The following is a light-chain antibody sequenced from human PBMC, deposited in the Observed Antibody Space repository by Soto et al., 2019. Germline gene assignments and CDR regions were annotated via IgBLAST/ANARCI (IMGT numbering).Light chain of an antibody. V-gene: IGKV3-15*01. CDR3: QQYNNWPPRYT. CDR1: QSISRN. CDR2: AAS. J-gene: IGKJ2*01. Sequence: EIVMTQSPATPSLSLGERATLSYRASQSISRNLAWYHQRPGQAPRLLIYAASTRATGIPARFSGSGSGTDFTLTISGLQSEDFGVYFCQQYNNWPPRYTFGQGTKLEIK.